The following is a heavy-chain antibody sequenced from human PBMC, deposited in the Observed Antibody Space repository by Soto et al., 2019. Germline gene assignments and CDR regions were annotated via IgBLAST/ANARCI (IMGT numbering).Heavy chain of an antibody. CDR1: GFTFSSYA. J-gene: IGHJ4*02. CDR3: AKVRRDFAWLSELDYFDY. CDR2: ISGGGGTT. D-gene: IGHD3-9*01. Sequence: GGSLRLSCASSGFTFSSYAMTWVRQSGVQTLEWVSAISGGGGTTYYADPVKGRFTISRDNSKNMLYLQMNRLRAEDTAVYYCAKVRRDFAWLSELDYFDYWGQGTPVTVSS. V-gene: IGHV3-23*01.